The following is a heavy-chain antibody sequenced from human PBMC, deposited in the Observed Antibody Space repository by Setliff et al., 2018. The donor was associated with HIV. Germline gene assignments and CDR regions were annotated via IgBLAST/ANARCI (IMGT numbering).Heavy chain of an antibody. J-gene: IGHJ4*02. CDR3: ARTLGYCSGGSCYLDY. Sequence: SVKVSCKASGYIFTSYDVNWVRQAPGQGLEWMGGIIPMFGTANYAQKFQGRVTITADESTSTVYMELTRLRSEDTAVYYCARTLGYCSGGSCYLDYWGQGTLVTVSS. CDR1: GYIFTSYD. V-gene: IGHV1-69*13. CDR2: IIPMFGTA. D-gene: IGHD2-15*01.